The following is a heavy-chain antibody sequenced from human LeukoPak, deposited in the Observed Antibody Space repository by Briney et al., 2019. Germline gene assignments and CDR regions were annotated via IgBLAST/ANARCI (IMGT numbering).Heavy chain of an antibody. Sequence: GGSLRLSCAASRFTFSSHGMHRVRQAPGKGLEWVAVISYEGSIKYYADPVKGRFTISRDNSKNTLYLQMNSLRAEDTAVYYCAKCQGRVCSSTPHGMDVWGRGTTVTVSS. CDR1: RFTFSSHG. V-gene: IGHV3-30*18. J-gene: IGHJ6*02. CDR3: AKCQGRVCSSTPHGMDV. CDR2: ISYEGSIK. D-gene: IGHD2-2*01.